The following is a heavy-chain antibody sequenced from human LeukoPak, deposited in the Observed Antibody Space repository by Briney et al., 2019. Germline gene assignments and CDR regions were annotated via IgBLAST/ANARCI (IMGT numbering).Heavy chain of an antibody. CDR3: ARLDYDILTGYFYFDY. V-gene: IGHV5-51*01. J-gene: IGHJ4*02. Sequence: KSGESLQISCKGSGSSFTSYWIGWVRQLPGKGLEGMGIIYPGDSDTRYSPSFQGQVTISADKSISTAYLQWSSLKASDTAMYYCARLDYDILTGYFYFDYWGQGTLVTVSS. CDR1: GSSFTSYW. CDR2: IYPGDSDT. D-gene: IGHD3-9*01.